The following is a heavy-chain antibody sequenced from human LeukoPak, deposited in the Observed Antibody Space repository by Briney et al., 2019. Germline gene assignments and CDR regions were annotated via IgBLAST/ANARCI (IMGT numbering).Heavy chain of an antibody. J-gene: IGHJ4*02. CDR3: AKDMGYCSSTSCYTWLDY. CDR2: ISWNSGSI. D-gene: IGHD2-2*02. Sequence: GGSLRLSCAASGFTFSNAWMSWVRQAPGKGLEWVSGISWNSGSIGYADSVKGRFTISRDNAKNSLYLQMNSLRAEDTALYYCAKDMGYCSSTSCYTWLDYWGQGTLVTVSS. CDR1: GFTFSNAW. V-gene: IGHV3-9*01.